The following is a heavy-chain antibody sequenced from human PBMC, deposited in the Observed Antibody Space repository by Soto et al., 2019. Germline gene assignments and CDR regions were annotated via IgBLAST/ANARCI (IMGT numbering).Heavy chain of an antibody. CDR1: GYTLTSYY. CDR2: INPSGGST. Sequence: QVQLVQSGAEVKRPGAAVKVSCTASGYTLTSYYIHWVRQAPGQGLEWMGIINPSGGSTAYPQKLPGRVSMTSDTSTSTVYMELSSLRSEDTAVYYGARVLPSHDGRTSYYHGMDVWGQGTTVTVSS. CDR3: ARVLPSHDGRTSYYHGMDV. J-gene: IGHJ6*02. D-gene: IGHD3-16*01. V-gene: IGHV1-46*01.